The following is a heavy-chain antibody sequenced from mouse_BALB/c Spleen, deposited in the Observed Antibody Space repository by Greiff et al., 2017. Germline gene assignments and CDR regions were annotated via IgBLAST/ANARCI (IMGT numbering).Heavy chain of an antibody. CDR3: ARQPYYDYDVDY. V-gene: IGHV5-6*01. J-gene: IGHJ2*01. CDR2: ISSGGSYT. Sequence: EVKLMESGGDLVKPGGSLKLSCAASGFTFSSYGMSWVRQTPDKRLEWVATISSGGSYTYYPDSVKGRFTISRDNAKNTLYLQMSSLKSEDTAMYYCARQPYYDYDVDYWGQGTTLTVSS. CDR1: GFTFSSYG. D-gene: IGHD2-4*01.